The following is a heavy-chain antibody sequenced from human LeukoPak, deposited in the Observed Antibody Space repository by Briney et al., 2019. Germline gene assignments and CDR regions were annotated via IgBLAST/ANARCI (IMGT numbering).Heavy chain of an antibody. D-gene: IGHD3-3*01. J-gene: IGHJ4*02. CDR3: ARGWSGYYRLFDY. Sequence: SETLSLTCAVYGGSFGGYYWSWIRQPPGKGLEWIGEINHSGSTNYNPSLKSRVTISVDTSKNQFSLKLSSVTAADTAVYYCARGWSGYYRLFDYWGQGTLVTVSS. V-gene: IGHV4-34*01. CDR2: INHSGST. CDR1: GGSFGGYY.